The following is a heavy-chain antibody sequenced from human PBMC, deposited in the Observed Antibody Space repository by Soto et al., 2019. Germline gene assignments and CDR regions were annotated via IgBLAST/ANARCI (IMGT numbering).Heavy chain of an antibody. D-gene: IGHD6-13*01. V-gene: IGHV4-30-4*01. Sequence: PSETLSLTCTFSVVSISSGDYYCSWIRQPPWKGLEWIGYIYYSGSTYYNPSLKSRVTISVDTSKNQFSLKLSSVTAADTAVYYCARGIAPAGTGWFDPWGQGTLVTVSS. J-gene: IGHJ5*02. CDR3: ARGIAPAGTGWFDP. CDR2: IYYSGST. CDR1: VVSISSGDYY.